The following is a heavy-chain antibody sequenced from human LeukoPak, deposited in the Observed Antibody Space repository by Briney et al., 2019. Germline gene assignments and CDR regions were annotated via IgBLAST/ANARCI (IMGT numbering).Heavy chain of an antibody. J-gene: IGHJ3*02. D-gene: IGHD3-10*01. CDR1: GGSISSSTYY. CDR2: IYYSGST. CDR3: ARGTMVRGIIKGTNAFDI. V-gene: IGHV4-39*01. Sequence: SETLSLTCTVSGGSISSSTYYWGWIRQPPGVGLEWIGRIYYSGSTYYNPSLKSRVTISVDTSKNQFSLKLSSVTAADTAVYYCARGTMVRGIIKGTNAFDIWGQGTMVTVSS.